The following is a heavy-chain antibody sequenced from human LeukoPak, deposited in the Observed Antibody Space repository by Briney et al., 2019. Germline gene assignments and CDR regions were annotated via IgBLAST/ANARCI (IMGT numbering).Heavy chain of an antibody. CDR3: ARMAVVVVAATRAFDI. Sequence: ASVKVSCKASGYTFTGYYMHWVRQAPGQGLEWMGWMNPNSGNTGYAQKFQGRVTMTRNTSISTAYMELSSLRSEDTAVYYCARMAVVVVAATRAFDIWGQGTMVTVSS. CDR1: GYTFTGYY. D-gene: IGHD2-15*01. V-gene: IGHV1-8*02. CDR2: MNPNSGNT. J-gene: IGHJ3*02.